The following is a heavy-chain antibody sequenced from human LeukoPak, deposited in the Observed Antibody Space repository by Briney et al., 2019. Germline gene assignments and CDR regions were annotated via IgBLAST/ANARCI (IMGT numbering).Heavy chain of an antibody. CDR2: MNPNSGNT. V-gene: IGHV1-8*02. D-gene: IGHD1-7*01. J-gene: IGHJ5*02. Sequence: ASVKVSCKASGYTFTSYDINWVRQATGQGLEWMGWMNPNSGNTGYAQKFQGRVTMTRNTSISTAYMELSSLRSEDTAVYYCARGGTRRYWFDPWGQGTLVTVSS. CDR1: GYTFTSYD. CDR3: ARGGTRRYWFDP.